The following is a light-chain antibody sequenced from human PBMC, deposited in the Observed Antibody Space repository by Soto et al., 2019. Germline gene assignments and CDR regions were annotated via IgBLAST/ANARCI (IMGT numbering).Light chain of an antibody. CDR1: SSDVGGYNY. J-gene: IGLJ3*02. V-gene: IGLV2-14*01. CDR3: SSYTSSSTWV. Sequence: QSALTQPASVSGSPGQSITISCTGTSSDVGGYNYVSWYQHHPGKAPKLMIYEVNNRPSGVSNRFSGSKSGNTASLTISGLQAEDEAEYYCSSYTSSSTWVFGGGTKLTVL. CDR2: EVN.